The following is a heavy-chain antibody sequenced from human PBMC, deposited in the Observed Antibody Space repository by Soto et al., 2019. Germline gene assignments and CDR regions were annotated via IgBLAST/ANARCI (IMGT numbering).Heavy chain of an antibody. J-gene: IGHJ4*02. CDR1: GSTFSSYA. D-gene: IGHD6-13*01. V-gene: IGHV3-30-3*02. CDR2: ISCGGSNK. CDR3: AKLDRITAAGSLDN. Sequence: GGSLRLSCAASGSTFSSYAMHWVRQAPGKGLEWVAGISCGGSNKYYADSVKGRFTISRDTSKDTLYLQMNSLRAEDTAVYYCAKLDRITAAGSLDNWGQGTLVTVSS.